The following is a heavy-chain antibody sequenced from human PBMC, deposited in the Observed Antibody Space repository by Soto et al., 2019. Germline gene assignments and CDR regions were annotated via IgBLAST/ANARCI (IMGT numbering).Heavy chain of an antibody. CDR1: GGSFSGSY. CDR2: INHSGSN. J-gene: IGHJ2*01. Sequence: QVQLQQWGAGLLKPSETLSLTCAVYGGSFSGSYWSWIREPTGKGLEWIGEINHSGSNNYNPSRKRRVTISADTTKNKSTLQQSSVNAEDTAEYYCASKLSACNGGSCDWYFDRWGRGTLVTVPS. D-gene: IGHD2-15*01. V-gene: IGHV4-34*01. CDR3: ASKLSACNGGSCDWYFDR.